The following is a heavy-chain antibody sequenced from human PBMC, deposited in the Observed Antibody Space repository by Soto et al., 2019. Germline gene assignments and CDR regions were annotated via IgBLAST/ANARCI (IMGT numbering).Heavy chain of an antibody. J-gene: IGHJ4*02. Sequence: QVQLQESGPGLVKPSGTLSLTCAVSGGSISSTNWWNWVRQPPGKGLEWIGEIDHSGSTNYNPSLKSRVTMSVHKPKDQFPLKLSSVTAADTAVYYCVRDSGNGWKDYWGQGTLVTVSS. CDR2: IDHSGST. D-gene: IGHD6-19*01. CDR3: VRDSGNGWKDY. CDR1: GGSISSTNW. V-gene: IGHV4-4*02.